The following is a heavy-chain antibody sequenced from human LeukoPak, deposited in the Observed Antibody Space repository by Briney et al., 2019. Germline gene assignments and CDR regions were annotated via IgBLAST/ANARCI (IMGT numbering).Heavy chain of an antibody. CDR2: INHSGST. Sequence: SETPPLTCAVYGGSFSGYYWNWIRQPPGKGLEWIGEINHSGSTNYNPSLKSRVTISVDTSKNQFSLKLSSVTAADTAVYYCAREGPYGSGSYYRPNFDYWGQGTLVTVSS. J-gene: IGHJ4*02. V-gene: IGHV4-34*01. CDR3: AREGPYGSGSYYRPNFDY. CDR1: GGSFSGYY. D-gene: IGHD3-10*01.